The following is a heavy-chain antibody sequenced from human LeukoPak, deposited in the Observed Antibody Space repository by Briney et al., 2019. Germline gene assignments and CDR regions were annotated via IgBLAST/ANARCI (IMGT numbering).Heavy chain of an antibody. CDR1: GFTFTDSW. CDR3: ARVRYGIYFDY. CDR2: IKRDGTEK. D-gene: IGHD3-9*01. Sequence: GGSLRLSCAASGFTFTDSWMSWVRQPPGKGLEWVVNIKRDGTEKYYEDSLKGRFTVSRDNAKNSLYLQMSSLRAEDTAVYYCARVRYGIYFDYWGQGNLVTVSS. J-gene: IGHJ4*02. V-gene: IGHV3-7*04.